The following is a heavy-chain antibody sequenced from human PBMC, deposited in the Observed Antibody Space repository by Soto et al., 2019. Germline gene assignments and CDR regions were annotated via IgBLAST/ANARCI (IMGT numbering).Heavy chain of an antibody. CDR2: ISISGTAI. J-gene: IGHJ5*02. Sequence: GSLRLSCAASVFTSRSYSMNWVRQAPGKGLEWVSYISISGTAIYYADSVKGRFTISRDDAKNSLYLQMNSLRDEDTSVYYCARDNGIAGSFDPWGQGALVTVSS. V-gene: IGHV3-48*02. D-gene: IGHD6-13*01. CDR3: ARDNGIAGSFDP. CDR1: VFTSRSYS.